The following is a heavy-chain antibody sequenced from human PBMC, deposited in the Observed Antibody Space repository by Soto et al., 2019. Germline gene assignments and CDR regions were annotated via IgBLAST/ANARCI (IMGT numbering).Heavy chain of an antibody. D-gene: IGHD2-15*01. CDR2: IYYSGST. V-gene: IGHV4-61*05. CDR1: GGSISSSSYY. Sequence: ASETLSLTCTVSGGSISSSSYYWGWIRQPPGKGMEWIGYIYYSGSTNYNPSLKSRVTISVDTSKNQFSLKLSSVTAADTAVYYCARQDNWFDPWGQGTLVTVSS. CDR3: ARQDNWFDP. J-gene: IGHJ5*02.